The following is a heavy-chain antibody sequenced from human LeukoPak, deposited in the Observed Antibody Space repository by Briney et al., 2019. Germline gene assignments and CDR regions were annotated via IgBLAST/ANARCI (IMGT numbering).Heavy chain of an antibody. CDR1: GGTFSSYA. CDR2: IIPIFGTA. CDR3: ARFRSSGYYGGAFDI. J-gene: IGHJ3*02. Sequence: ASVKVSCKASGGTFSSYAISWVRQAPGQGLKWMGGIIPIFGTANYAQKFQGRVTITADESTSTAYMELSSLRSEDTAVYYCARFRSSGYYGGAFDIWGQGTMVTVSS. V-gene: IGHV1-69*13. D-gene: IGHD3-22*01.